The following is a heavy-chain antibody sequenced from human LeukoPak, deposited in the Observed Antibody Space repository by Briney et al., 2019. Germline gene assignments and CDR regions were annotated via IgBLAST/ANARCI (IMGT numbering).Heavy chain of an antibody. CDR3: ARRRYCSSTSCYKGYYFDY. D-gene: IGHD2-2*02. J-gene: IGHJ4*02. V-gene: IGHV4-34*01. CDR2: INHSGST. Sequence: PSETLSLTCAVYGGSFSGYYWSWIRQPPGKGLEWIGEINHSGSTNYNPSLKSRVTISVDTSKNQFSLKLSSVTAADTAVCYCARRRYCSSTSCYKGYYFDYWGQGTLVTVSS. CDR1: GGSFSGYY.